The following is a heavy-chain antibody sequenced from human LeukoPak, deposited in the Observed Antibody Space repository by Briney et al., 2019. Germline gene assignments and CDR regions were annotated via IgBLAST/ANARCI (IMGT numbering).Heavy chain of an antibody. CDR3: ARDGCSSTSCYWYYYYYMDV. CDR1: AYSISRGYY. Sequence: SETLSLTCAVSAYSISRGYYWGWIRQPPGKGLEWIGSIFHSGTTYYNPSLKSRLSISVDTSKNQFSLKLSSVTAADTAVYYCARDGCSSTSCYWYYYYYMDVWGKGTTVTVSS. CDR2: IFHSGTT. D-gene: IGHD2-2*01. J-gene: IGHJ6*03. V-gene: IGHV4-38-2*02.